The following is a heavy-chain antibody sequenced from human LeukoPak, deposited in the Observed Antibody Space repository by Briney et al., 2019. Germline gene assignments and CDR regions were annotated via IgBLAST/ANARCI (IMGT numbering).Heavy chain of an antibody. V-gene: IGHV3-30*03. J-gene: IGHJ3*02. Sequence: PGGSLRLSCAASGFTFSNYVMQWVRQAPGKGLEWVALIAHDGSNKYYADSVKGRFTISRDNSKNTLFLQMNSLRAEDTALYYCARNYYHSSAYYDWGSFDIWGQGTMVTVSS. CDR2: IAHDGSNK. CDR1: GFTFSNYV. D-gene: IGHD3-22*01. CDR3: ARNYYHSSAYYDWGSFDI.